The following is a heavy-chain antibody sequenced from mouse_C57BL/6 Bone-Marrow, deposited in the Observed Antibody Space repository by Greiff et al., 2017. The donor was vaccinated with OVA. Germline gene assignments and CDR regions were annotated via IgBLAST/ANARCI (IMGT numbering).Heavy chain of an antibody. Sequence: QVQLKESGAELVKPGASVKLSCKASGYTFTEYTIHWVKQRSGQGLEWIGWFYPGSGSIKYNEKFKDKATLTADKSSSTVYMELSRLTSEDSAVYFCARHEDYYGSSYGRFAYWGQGTLVTVSA. CDR2: FYPGSGSI. CDR3: ARHEDYYGSSYGRFAY. CDR1: GYTFTEYT. J-gene: IGHJ3*01. V-gene: IGHV1-62-2*01. D-gene: IGHD1-1*01.